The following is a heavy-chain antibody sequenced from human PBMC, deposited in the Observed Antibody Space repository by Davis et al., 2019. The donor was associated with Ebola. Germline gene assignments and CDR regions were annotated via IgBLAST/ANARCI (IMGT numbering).Heavy chain of an antibody. CDR3: ARVLLWFGEFTTWYFDL. CDR1: GFTFSDYY. J-gene: IGHJ2*01. D-gene: IGHD3-10*01. V-gene: IGHV3-11*06. CDR2: ISSSSSYT. Sequence: GESLKLSCAASGFTFSDYYMSWIRQAPGKGLAWVSYISSSSSYTNYADSVKGRFTISRDNAKNSLYLQMNSLRAEDTAVYYCARVLLWFGEFTTWYFDLWGRGTLVTVSS.